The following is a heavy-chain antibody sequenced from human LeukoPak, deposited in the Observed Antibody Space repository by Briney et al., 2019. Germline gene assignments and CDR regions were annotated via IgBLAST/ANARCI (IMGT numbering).Heavy chain of an antibody. CDR2: ISFDGRNQ. CDR1: GFTFNYYG. Sequence: PGGSLRLSCAASGFTFNYYGLHWVRQVPGKGLEWVAVISFDGRNQYYADSVKGRFTISRDDSKNTLYLQMNSLRAEDTAVYFCAKAQRIRWTVTGIVGAPFDYWGQGTLVTVSS. J-gene: IGHJ4*02. CDR3: AKAQRIRWTVTGIVGAPFDY. V-gene: IGHV3-30*18. D-gene: IGHD1-26*01.